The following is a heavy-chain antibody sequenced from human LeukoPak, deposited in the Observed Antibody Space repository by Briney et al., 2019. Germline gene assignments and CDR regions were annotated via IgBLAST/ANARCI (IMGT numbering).Heavy chain of an antibody. CDR2: ITPIFGTA. Sequence: ASVKVSCKASGGTFNNYAFNWVRQAPGQGLEWMGGITPIFGTANYAQKFQGRVTMTTDTSTSTAYMELRSLRSDDTAVYYCARVPASYYYMDVWGKGTTVTVSS. D-gene: IGHD2-2*01. CDR1: GGTFNNYA. V-gene: IGHV1-69*05. CDR3: ARVPASYYYMDV. J-gene: IGHJ6*03.